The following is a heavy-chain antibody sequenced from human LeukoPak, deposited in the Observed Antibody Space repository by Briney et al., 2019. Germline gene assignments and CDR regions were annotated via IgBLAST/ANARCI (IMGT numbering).Heavy chain of an antibody. Sequence: GGSLRLSCAASGFTFSSYWMSWVRQAPGKGLEWVANIKQDGSEKYYVDSVKGRFTISRDNDKNSLYLQMNSLRAEDTAVYYCARDRVLLGTVTSYYFDYWGQGTLVTVSS. CDR3: ARDRVLLGTVTSYYFDY. D-gene: IGHD4-17*01. J-gene: IGHJ4*02. V-gene: IGHV3-7*01. CDR1: GFTFSSYW. CDR2: IKQDGSEK.